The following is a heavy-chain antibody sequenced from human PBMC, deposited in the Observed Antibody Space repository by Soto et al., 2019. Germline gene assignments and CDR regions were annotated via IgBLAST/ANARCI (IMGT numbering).Heavy chain of an antibody. J-gene: IGHJ3*02. CDR1: GFTFSSYW. Sequence: LRLSCAASGFTFSSYWMHWVRQAPGKGLVWVSRINSDGSSTSYADSVKGRFTISRDNAKNTLYLQMNSLRAEDTAVYYCARDPSSSGNTVFDIWGQGTMVTVSS. V-gene: IGHV3-74*01. D-gene: IGHD3-22*01. CDR3: ARDPSSSGNTVFDI. CDR2: INSDGSST.